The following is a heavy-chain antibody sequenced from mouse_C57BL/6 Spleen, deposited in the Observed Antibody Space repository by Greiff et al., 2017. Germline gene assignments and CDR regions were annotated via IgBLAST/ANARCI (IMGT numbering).Heavy chain of an antibody. V-gene: IGHV1-52*01. Sequence: QVHVKQPGAELVRPGSSVKLSCKASGYTFTSYWMHWVKQRPIQGLEWIGNIDPSDSETHYNQKFKDKATLTVDKSSSTAYMQLSSLTSEDSAVYYCARLGFTTVVDYWGQGTTLTVSS. CDR3: ARLGFTTVVDY. D-gene: IGHD1-1*01. J-gene: IGHJ2*01. CDR1: GYTFTSYW. CDR2: IDPSDSET.